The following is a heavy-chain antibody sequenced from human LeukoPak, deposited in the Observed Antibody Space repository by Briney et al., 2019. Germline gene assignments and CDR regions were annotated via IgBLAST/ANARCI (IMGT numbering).Heavy chain of an antibody. V-gene: IGHV3-23*01. CDR1: GFTFSSYG. CDR2: ISGSDGFT. Sequence: GGSLRLSCAASGFTFSSYGMSWVRQAPGKGLEWVSAISGSDGFTYYADSEKGRFTISRDNSKSTLYLQMNSLRAEDTALYYCAKAYSGYDGMDVWGKGTTVTISS. D-gene: IGHD1-26*01. J-gene: IGHJ6*04. CDR3: AKAYSGYDGMDV.